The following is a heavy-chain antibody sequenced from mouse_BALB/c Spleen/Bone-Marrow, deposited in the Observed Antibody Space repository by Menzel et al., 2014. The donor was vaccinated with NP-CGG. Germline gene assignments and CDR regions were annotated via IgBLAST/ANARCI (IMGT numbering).Heavy chain of an antibody. CDR1: GYSITSDYA. D-gene: IGHD2-4*01. CDR3: ARWGDYDLCAMDY. CDR2: ISYSGNT. V-gene: IGHV3-2*02. Sequence: EVQRVESGPGLVKPSQSLPLTCTVTGYSITSDYAWNWIRQFPGNKLEWMGYISYSGNTNYNPSLKSRISITRDTSKNQFFLHLNSVTTEDTATYYCARWGDYDLCAMDYWGQGTSVTASS. J-gene: IGHJ4*01.